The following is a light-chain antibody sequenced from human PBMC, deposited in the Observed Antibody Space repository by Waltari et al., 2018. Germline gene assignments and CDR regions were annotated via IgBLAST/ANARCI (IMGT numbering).Light chain of an antibody. CDR2: DVN. CDR3: MSYTSTTTYVV. J-gene: IGLJ2*01. CDR1: SGDVGGYDY. V-gene: IGLV2-14*03. Sequence: QSALTQPASVSASPGQSITISCTGTSGDVGGYDYVSWYQQHPGKAPQLIIYDVNKRPSGVSHRFSASKSGNTASLTIFGRQAEDEADYYCMSYTSTTTYVVVGGGTKLTVL.